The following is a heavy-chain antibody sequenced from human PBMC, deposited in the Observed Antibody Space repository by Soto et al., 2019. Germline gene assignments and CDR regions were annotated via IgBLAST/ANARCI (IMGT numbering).Heavy chain of an antibody. CDR2: INHTGGT. D-gene: IGHD3-3*01. CDR3: ATRITVFGLLIPPFDP. CDR1: GGSVSSGSHY. V-gene: IGHV4-61*01. J-gene: IGHJ5*02. Sequence: PSETLSLTCTVSGGSVSSGSHYWSWIRQSPGKGLEWIGEINHTGGTHYNPSLKSRVTMSVDTSKNQFSLRLSSVTAADTAIYSCATRITVFGLLIPPFDPWGEGTQVTVAS.